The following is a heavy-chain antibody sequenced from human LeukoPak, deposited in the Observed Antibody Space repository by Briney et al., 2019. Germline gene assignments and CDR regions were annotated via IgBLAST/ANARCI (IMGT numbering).Heavy chain of an antibody. CDR2: IKSKTDGGTT. CDR3: TTTPTKYYDFWSAYNDY. Sequence: GGSLRLSCAASGFTFTNAWMNWVRQAPGKGLEWVGRIKSKTDGGTTDYAVPVKGRFTISRDDSKNTLYLQMNSLKTEDTAVYYCTTTPTKYYDFWSAYNDYWGQGTLVTVSS. V-gene: IGHV3-15*07. D-gene: IGHD3-3*01. J-gene: IGHJ4*02. CDR1: GFTFTNAW.